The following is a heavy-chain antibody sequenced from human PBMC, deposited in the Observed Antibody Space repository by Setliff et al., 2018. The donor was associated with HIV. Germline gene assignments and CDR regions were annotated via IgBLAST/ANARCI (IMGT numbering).Heavy chain of an antibody. CDR3: ARGHDSSGYLGTNWFDP. J-gene: IGHJ5*02. D-gene: IGHD3-22*01. CDR1: GGSISRGGFY. V-gene: IGHV4-31*03. Sequence: SETLSLTCTVYGGSISRGGFYRTWIRQRPGRGLEWIGYISFGGSTRYNPSLESRVSMSLDTSQNRFSLNLRSMTVADRGIYYCARGHDSSGYLGTNWFDPWGQGTLVTV. CDR2: ISFGGST.